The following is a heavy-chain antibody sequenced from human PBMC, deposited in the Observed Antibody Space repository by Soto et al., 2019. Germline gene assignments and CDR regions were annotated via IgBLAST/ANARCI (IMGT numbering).Heavy chain of an antibody. D-gene: IGHD2-2*01. CDR3: ARDRKYIVVVPAAMCFDY. CDR2: ISAYNGNT. J-gene: IGHJ4*02. V-gene: IGHV1-18*01. Sequence: QVQLVQSGAEVKKPGASVKVSCKASGYTFTSYGISWVRQAPGQGLEWMGWISAYNGNTNSAQKLQGRVTMTTDTSTSTAYMELRSLRSDDTAVYYCARDRKYIVVVPAAMCFDYWGQGTLVTVSS. CDR1: GYTFTSYG.